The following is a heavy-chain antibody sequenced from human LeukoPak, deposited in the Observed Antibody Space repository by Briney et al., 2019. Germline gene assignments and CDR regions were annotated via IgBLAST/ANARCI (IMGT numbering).Heavy chain of an antibody. J-gene: IGHJ4*02. CDR2: ISHSGNT. Sequence: PSGTLSLTCAVSGGSISNTNWGSWLRQPPGKGLEWIGEISHSGNTNYNPSLKSRVTISVDNSKNQFSLKMTSVTAADTAVYYCARNFDSWGQGILVTVSS. CDR3: ARNFDS. V-gene: IGHV4-4*02. CDR1: GGSISNTNW.